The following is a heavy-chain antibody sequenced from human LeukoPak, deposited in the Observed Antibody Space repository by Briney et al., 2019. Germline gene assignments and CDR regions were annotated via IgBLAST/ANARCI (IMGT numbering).Heavy chain of an antibody. V-gene: IGHV4-59*08. CDR2: IYYSGST. CDR3: ARHGGGAVPAAFGTYFDY. D-gene: IGHD2-2*01. Sequence: SETLSLTCAVSGGSISSYYWSWIRQPPGKGLEWIGYIYYSGSTYYNPSLKSRVTISVDTSKNQFSLKLSSVTAADTAVYYCARHGGGAVPAAFGTYFDYWGQGTLVTVSS. J-gene: IGHJ4*02. CDR1: GGSISSYY.